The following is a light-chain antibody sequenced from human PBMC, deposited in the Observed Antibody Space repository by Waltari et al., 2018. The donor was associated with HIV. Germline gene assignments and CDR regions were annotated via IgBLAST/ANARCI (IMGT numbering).Light chain of an antibody. CDR3: QQYYLYPWT. CDR1: QSISNW. Sequence: IQMTQSLSTLSASIGDRATITCRASQSISNWLAWYQQKPVKAPKLLIYKASTLEGGVPSRFSGSGSGTEFTLTINSLQPDDFATYFCQQYYLYPWTFGQGAKVEI. CDR2: KAS. V-gene: IGKV1-5*03. J-gene: IGKJ1*01.